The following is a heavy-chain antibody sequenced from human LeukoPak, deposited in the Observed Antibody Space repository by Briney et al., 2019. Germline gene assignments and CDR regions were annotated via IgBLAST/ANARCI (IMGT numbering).Heavy chain of an antibody. CDR3: ARDMIFWKRYYDSSEFDY. D-gene: IGHD3-22*01. V-gene: IGHV1-18*04. J-gene: IGHJ4*02. CDR1: GYTFTGYY. CDR2: ISAYNGNT. Sequence: ASVKVSCKASGYTFTGYYIHWVRQAPGQGLEWMGWISAYNGNTNYAQKLQGRVTMTTDTSTSTAYMELRSLRSDDTAVYYCARDMIFWKRYYDSSEFDYWGQGPLVTVSS.